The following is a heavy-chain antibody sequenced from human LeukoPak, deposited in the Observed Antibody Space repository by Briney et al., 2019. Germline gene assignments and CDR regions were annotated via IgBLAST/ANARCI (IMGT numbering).Heavy chain of an antibody. CDR3: AKEPKSTIFGVVTGRWFDP. CDR2: ISGSGGST. CDR1: GFTFSSYA. V-gene: IGHV3-23*01. J-gene: IGHJ5*02. D-gene: IGHD3-3*01. Sequence: GGSLRLSCAASGFTFSSYAMSWVRQAPGKGLEWVSAISGSGGSTYYADSVKGRFTIPRDNSKNTLYLQMNSLRAEDTAVYYCAKEPKSTIFGVVTGRWFDPWGQGTLVTVSS.